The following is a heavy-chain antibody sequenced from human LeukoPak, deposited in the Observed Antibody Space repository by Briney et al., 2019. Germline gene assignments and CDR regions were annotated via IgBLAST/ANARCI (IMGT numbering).Heavy chain of an antibody. D-gene: IGHD3-10*01. CDR1: GFTFSSYG. Sequence: GGSLRLSCAASGFTFSSYGMHWVRQAPGKGLEWVAVIWYDGSNKYYADSVKGRFTISRDNSKNTLYLQMNSLRAEDTAVYYCARDLTGVGYYYYYYGMDVWGQGTTVTVSS. CDR3: ARDLTGVGYYYYYYGMDV. J-gene: IGHJ6*02. CDR2: IWYDGSNK. V-gene: IGHV3-33*01.